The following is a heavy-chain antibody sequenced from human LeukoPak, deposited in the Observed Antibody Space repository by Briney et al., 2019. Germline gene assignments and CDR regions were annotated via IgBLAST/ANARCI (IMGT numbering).Heavy chain of an antibody. CDR2: IRYDGSNK. V-gene: IGHV3-30*02. J-gene: IGHJ5*02. CDR1: GFTFSSYS. Sequence: PGGSLRLSCAASGFTFSSYSMNWVPQAPGKGREWLAFIRYDGSNKYYADSVKGRFTISRDNSKNTLYLQMNSLRVEDTAIYYCAKSRGGSFPGGFDPWGHGTLVTISS. CDR3: AKSRGGSFPGGFDP. D-gene: IGHD2-15*01.